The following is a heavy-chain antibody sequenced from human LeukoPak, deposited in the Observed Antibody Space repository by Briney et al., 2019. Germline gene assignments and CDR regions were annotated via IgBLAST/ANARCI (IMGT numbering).Heavy chain of an antibody. Sequence: PGGSLRLSCAASGFTFSTFPMNWVRQAPGKGLEWVSGISGSGDNTYYADSVKGRFSVSRDNPKNTLYLQMNNLRAEDTAVYYCAKDKGYSSGWYLLDPWGPGTLVTVSS. CDR2: ISGSGDNT. J-gene: IGHJ5*02. D-gene: IGHD6-19*01. CDR3: AKDKGYSSGWYLLDP. CDR1: GFTFSTFP. V-gene: IGHV3-23*01.